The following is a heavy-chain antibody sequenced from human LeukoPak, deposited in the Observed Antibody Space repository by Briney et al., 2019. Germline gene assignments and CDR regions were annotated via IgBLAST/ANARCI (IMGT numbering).Heavy chain of an antibody. V-gene: IGHV3-23*01. CDR1: GFTFSSCA. D-gene: IGHD6-13*01. J-gene: IGHJ4*02. Sequence: PGGSLRLSCAASGFTFSSCAMSWVRQAPGKGLEWVSAISGSGDSTFYADSVKGRFTISRDSSKNTLYLQMNSLRAEDTAVYYCAKLSRIAAAGTQDYWGQGTLVTVSS. CDR2: ISGSGDST. CDR3: AKLSRIAAAGTQDY.